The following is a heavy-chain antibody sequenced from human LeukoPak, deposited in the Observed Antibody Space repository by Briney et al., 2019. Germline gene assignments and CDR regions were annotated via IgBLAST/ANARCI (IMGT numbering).Heavy chain of an antibody. J-gene: IGHJ4*02. Sequence: GGSLRLSCATSGFIFSGSDIHWVRQASGRGLEWVGRIRTKLRNYATAYAASVKGRFTISRDDSGDTAYLQMNSLKTEDTAVYYCTTYISGHYWGQGTLVTVSS. CDR2: IRTKLRNYAT. D-gene: IGHD1-20*01. CDR1: GFIFSGSD. CDR3: TTYISGHY. V-gene: IGHV3-73*01.